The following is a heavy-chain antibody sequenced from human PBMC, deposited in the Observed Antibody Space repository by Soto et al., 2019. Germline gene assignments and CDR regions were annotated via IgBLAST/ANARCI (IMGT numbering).Heavy chain of an antibody. CDR3: ARELPQRQGRNMDV. CDR1: GGSMTSGDQC. V-gene: IGHV4-31*03. Sequence: SETLSLTCTVTGGSMTSGDQCWTWIRHRPGEGLEWFGYINHRGSLYYNPSLKSRVSMSVDTSKNQFSLSLSSVTAADTAVYYCARELPQRQGRNMDVWGQGTTVTVSS. D-gene: IGHD1-1*01. CDR2: INHRGSL. J-gene: IGHJ6*02.